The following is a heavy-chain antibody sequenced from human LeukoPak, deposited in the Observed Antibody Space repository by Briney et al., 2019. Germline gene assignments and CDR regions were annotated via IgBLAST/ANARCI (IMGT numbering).Heavy chain of an antibody. Sequence: GGSLRLSCAASGFTFSSYAMSWVRQAPGKGLEWVSAISGSGGSTYYADSVKGRFTISRDNSKNTLYLQMNSLRAEDTAVYYCAKMTTVTLSNTYFDYWGHGTLVTVSS. D-gene: IGHD4-17*01. V-gene: IGHV3-23*01. J-gene: IGHJ4*01. CDR1: GFTFSSYA. CDR2: ISGSGGST. CDR3: AKMTTVTLSNTYFDY.